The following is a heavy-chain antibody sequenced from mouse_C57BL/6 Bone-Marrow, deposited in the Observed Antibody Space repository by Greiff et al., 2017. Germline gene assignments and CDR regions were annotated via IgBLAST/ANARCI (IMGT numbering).Heavy chain of an antibody. CDR2: IDPEDGET. J-gene: IGHJ4*01. Sequence: VTLKVSGAELVKPGASVKLSCTASGFNIKDYYMHWVKQRTEQGLEWIGRIDPEDGETKYAPKFQGKATITADTSSNTAYLQLSSLTSEDTAVYYCARGRFTTVVADYAMDYWGQGTSVTVSS. CDR3: ARGRFTTVVADYAMDY. CDR1: GFNIKDYY. D-gene: IGHD1-1*01. V-gene: IGHV14-2*01.